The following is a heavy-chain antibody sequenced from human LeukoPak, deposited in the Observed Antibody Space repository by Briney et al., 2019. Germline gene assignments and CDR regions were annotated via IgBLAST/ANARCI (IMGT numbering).Heavy chain of an antibody. CDR1: GFTLSDYY. J-gene: IGHJ6*02. CDR2: ISSSGGST. D-gene: IGHD1-26*01. V-gene: IGHV3-11*04. CDR3: AKDSGSDLRFSYYYGMDV. Sequence: PGGSLRLSCEASGFTLSDYYMSWIRQAPGKGLEWISYISSSGGSTYYPDSVKGRLTISRDNAKNSLYLQMNSLRAEDTAVYYCAKDSGSDLRFSYYYGMDVWGQGTTVTVSS.